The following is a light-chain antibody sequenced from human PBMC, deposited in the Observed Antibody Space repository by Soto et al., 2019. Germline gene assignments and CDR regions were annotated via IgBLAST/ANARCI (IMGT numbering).Light chain of an antibody. CDR1: SSDVGSYNL. J-gene: IGLJ2*01. Sequence: QSVLTQPASVSGSPGQSITISCTGTSSDVGSYNLVSWYQQHPGKAPKLMIYEVSKRPSGVSNRFSGSKSGNTASLTISGLQAEDEADYYCCSSAGSSTHVVFGGGTKLTV. V-gene: IGLV2-23*02. CDR3: CSSAGSSTHVV. CDR2: EVS.